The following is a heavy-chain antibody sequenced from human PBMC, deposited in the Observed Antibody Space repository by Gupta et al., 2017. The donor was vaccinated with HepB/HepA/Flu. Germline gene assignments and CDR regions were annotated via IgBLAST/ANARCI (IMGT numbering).Heavy chain of an antibody. CDR2: ISYDAVTK. V-gene: IGHV3-30*09. J-gene: IGHJ4*02. D-gene: IGHD3-10*01. CDR3: TRGDPQGSWLNLFFDY. CDR1: GFSFSTYA. Sequence: QVQLVESGGGVVQPGRSLRLSCAASGFSFSTYAMHWVRQAPGKGLEWVAVISYDAVTKKYADSVKGRFAISRDNSKNTMYLQMNSLGNEDTALYYCTRGDPQGSWLNLFFDYWGQGALVTVSS.